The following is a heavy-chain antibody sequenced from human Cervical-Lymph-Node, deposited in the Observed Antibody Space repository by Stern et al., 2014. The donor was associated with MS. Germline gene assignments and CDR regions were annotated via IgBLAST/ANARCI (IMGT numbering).Heavy chain of an antibody. D-gene: IGHD6-6*01. CDR3: ARDNPKLSSSRLMRGMDV. CDR1: GGSISSYY. CDR2: IYYSGST. V-gene: IGHV4-59*01. J-gene: IGHJ6*02. Sequence: LQLQESGPGLVKPSETLSLTCTVSGGSISSYYWSWIRQPPGKGLEWIGYIYYSGSTNDNPSLKSRVTISGDTSKNQFSLKLSSVTAADTAVYYCARDNPKLSSSRLMRGMDVWGQGTTVTVSS.